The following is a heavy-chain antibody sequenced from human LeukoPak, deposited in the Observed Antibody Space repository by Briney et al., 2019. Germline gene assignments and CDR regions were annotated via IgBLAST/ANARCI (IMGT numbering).Heavy chain of an antibody. Sequence: GASVKVSCKASNYTFTSYGISWVRQVPGQGLEWMGWISAYNGNTNYAQKLQGRVTMTIDTSTSTAYMELRGLRPDDTAVYYCARDRYCSITSCTNWFDPWGQGTLVTVSS. CDR2: ISAYNGNT. D-gene: IGHD2-2*01. V-gene: IGHV1-18*01. CDR3: ARDRYCSITSCTNWFDP. J-gene: IGHJ5*02. CDR1: NYTFTSYG.